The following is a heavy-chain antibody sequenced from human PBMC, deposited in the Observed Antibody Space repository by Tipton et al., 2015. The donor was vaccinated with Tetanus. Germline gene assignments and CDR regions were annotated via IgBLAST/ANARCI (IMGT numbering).Heavy chain of an antibody. CDR2: INHSGST. J-gene: IGHJ5*02. D-gene: IGHD6-13*01. Sequence: TLSLTCAVYGGSFSGYYWSWIRQPPGKGLEWIGEINHSGSTNYNPSLKSRVTISVDTSKNQFSLKLSSVTAADTAVYYCARAVALRQQLIRNNWFDPWGQGTLVTVSS. CDR3: ARAVALRQQLIRNNWFDP. V-gene: IGHV4-34*01. CDR1: GGSFSGYY.